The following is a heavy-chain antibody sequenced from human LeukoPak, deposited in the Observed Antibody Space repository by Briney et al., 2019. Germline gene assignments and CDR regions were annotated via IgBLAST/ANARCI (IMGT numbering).Heavy chain of an antibody. J-gene: IGHJ4*02. D-gene: IGHD1-26*01. Sequence: GGSLRLSCAASGFTFDDYAMHWVRQAPGKGLEWVSLISGDGGSTYYADSVKGRFTISRDNAKNSLYLQMNSLRAEDTAVYYCAREYGAFDYWGQGTLVTVSS. CDR1: GFTFDDYA. V-gene: IGHV3-43*02. CDR2: ISGDGGST. CDR3: AREYGAFDY.